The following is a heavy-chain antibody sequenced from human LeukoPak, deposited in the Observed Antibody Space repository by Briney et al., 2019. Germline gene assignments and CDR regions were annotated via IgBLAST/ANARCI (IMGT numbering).Heavy chain of an antibody. Sequence: SETLSLTCAVYGGSLSSYSWSWIRQPPGKGLEWIGEINHSGSTNYNPSLKSRVTISVDTSKNQFSLKLCSVTAGETAVYSSASGEGPKSDFVYWGQGTLVTVSS. CDR1: GGSLSSYS. J-gene: IGHJ4*02. V-gene: IGHV4-34*01. CDR3: ASGEGPKSDFVY. CDR2: INHSGST.